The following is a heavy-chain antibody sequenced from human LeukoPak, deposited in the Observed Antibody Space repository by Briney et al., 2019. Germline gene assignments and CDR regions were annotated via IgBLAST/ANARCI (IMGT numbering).Heavy chain of an antibody. D-gene: IGHD3-10*01. V-gene: IGHV4-4*07. CDR1: GGSISSYY. J-gene: IGHJ4*02. Sequence: PSETLSLTCTVSGGSISSYYWSWIRQPAGKGLEWIGRMSTTGSSNYNPSLKSRVTMSGDTSKNQFSMKLSSVTAADTAVYYCARDYYGSGSWLDYWGQGTLVTVSS. CDR2: MSTTGSS. CDR3: ARDYYGSGSWLDY.